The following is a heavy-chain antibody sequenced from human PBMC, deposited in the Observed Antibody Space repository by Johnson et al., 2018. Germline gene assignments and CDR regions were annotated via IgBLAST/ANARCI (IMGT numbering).Heavy chain of an antibody. CDR2: ISSSSSYI. CDR3: ARDYDYVWGEELAVPH. Sequence: VQLVQSGGGVVQPGRSLRLSCAASGFPFNSYGIHWVRQAPGKGLEWVSSISSSSSYIYYADSVKGRFTISRDNAKNSLYLQMNSLRAEDTAVYYCARDYDYVWGEELAVPHWGQGTMVTVSS. D-gene: IGHD3-16*01. CDR1: GFPFNSYG. V-gene: IGHV3-21*01. J-gene: IGHJ3*01.